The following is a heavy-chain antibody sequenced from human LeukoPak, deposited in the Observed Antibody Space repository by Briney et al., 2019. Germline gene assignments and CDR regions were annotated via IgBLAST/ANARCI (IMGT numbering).Heavy chain of an antibody. CDR3: ARVGGSYYYAFDI. Sequence: ASVKVSCKASGYTFTSYDINWVRQATGQGLEWMGWINPNSGGTNYAQKFQGRVTMTRDTSISTAYMELSRLRSDDTAVYYCARVGGSYYYAFDIWGQGTMVTVSS. J-gene: IGHJ3*02. V-gene: IGHV1-2*02. CDR1: GYTFTSYD. CDR2: INPNSGGT. D-gene: IGHD1-26*01.